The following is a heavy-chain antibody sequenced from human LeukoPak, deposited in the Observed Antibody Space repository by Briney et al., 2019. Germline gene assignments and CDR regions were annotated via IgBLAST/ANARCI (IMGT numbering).Heavy chain of an antibody. V-gene: IGHV3-23*01. CDR2: ISGRGRST. J-gene: IGHJ3*02. CDR3: ARGEDAFDI. Sequence: GGSLRLSCAASGFTFSNYAMSWVRQAPGKGLEWVSAISGRGRSTYYADSVKGRFTISRDNSKNTLYLQMNSLRAEDTAVYYCARGEDAFDIWGQGTMVTVSS. CDR1: GFTFSNYA.